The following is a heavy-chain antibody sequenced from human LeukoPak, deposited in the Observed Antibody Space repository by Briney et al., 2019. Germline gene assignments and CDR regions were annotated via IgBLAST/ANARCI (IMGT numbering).Heavy chain of an antibody. CDR3: ARDRQILAYCGGDCAAFDY. CDR2: ISAYNGNT. V-gene: IGHV1-18*01. CDR1: GYTFTSYG. Sequence: TSVKVSCKASGYTFTSYGISWVRQAPGQGLEWMGWISAYNGNTNYAQKFQGRVTMTTDTSTSTAYMELRSLRSDDTAVYYCARDRQILAYCGGDCAAFDYWGQGTLVTVSS. J-gene: IGHJ4*02. D-gene: IGHD2-21*01.